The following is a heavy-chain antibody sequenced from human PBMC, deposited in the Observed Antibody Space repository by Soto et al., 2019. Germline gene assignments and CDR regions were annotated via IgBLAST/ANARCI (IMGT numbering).Heavy chain of an antibody. CDR2: IYSGGST. CDR3: ARSLEGAFIAARPNAFDI. J-gene: IGHJ3*02. D-gene: IGHD6-6*01. CDR1: GFTVSSNY. V-gene: IGHV3-66*02. Sequence: GGSLRLSCAASGFTVSSNYMSWVRQAPGKGLEWVSVIYSGGSTYYADSVKGRFTISRDNSKNTLYLQMNSLRAEDTAVYYCARSLEGAFIAARPNAFDIWGQGTMVTVSS.